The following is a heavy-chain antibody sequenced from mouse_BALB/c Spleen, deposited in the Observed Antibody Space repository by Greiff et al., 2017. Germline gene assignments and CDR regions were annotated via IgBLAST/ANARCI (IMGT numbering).Heavy chain of an antibody. V-gene: IGHV5-6*01. J-gene: IGHJ4*01. CDR2: ISSGGSYT. CDR3: AREGGPDAMDY. Sequence: EVKLMESGGDLVKPGGSLKLSCAASGFTFSSYGMSWVRQTPDKRLEWVATISSGGSYTYYPDSVKGRFTISRDNAKNTLYLQMSSLKSEDTAMYYCAREGGPDAMDYWGQGTSVTVSS. CDR1: GFTFSSYG.